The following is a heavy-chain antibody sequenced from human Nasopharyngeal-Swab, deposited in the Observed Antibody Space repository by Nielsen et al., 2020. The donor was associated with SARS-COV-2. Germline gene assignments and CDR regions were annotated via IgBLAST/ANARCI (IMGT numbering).Heavy chain of an antibody. CDR3: ASCRVFRLADYFDY. Sequence: GGSLRLSCAASGFTFSSYAMHWVRQAPGKGLEWVAVISYDGSNKYYADFVKGRFTISRDNSKNTLYLQMNSLRAEDTAVYYCASCRVFRLADYFDYWGQGTLVTVSS. V-gene: IGHV3-30-3*01. CDR2: ISYDGSNK. CDR1: GFTFSSYA. D-gene: IGHD3-9*01. J-gene: IGHJ4*02.